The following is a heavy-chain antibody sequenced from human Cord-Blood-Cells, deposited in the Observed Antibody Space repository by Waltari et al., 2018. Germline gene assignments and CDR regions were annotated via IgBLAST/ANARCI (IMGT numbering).Heavy chain of an antibody. CDR2: IYYSAST. D-gene: IGHD6-19*01. CDR1: GGSISSSSYY. CDR3: ARTLGWYDAFDI. Sequence: QLQLQESGPGLVKPSETLSLTCTVSGGSISSSSYYWGWIRQPPGKGLEWIGSIYYSASTYYNPSLKSRVTISVDTSKNQFSLKLSSVTAADTAVYYCARTLGWYDAFDIWGQGTMVTVSS. V-gene: IGHV4-39*01. J-gene: IGHJ3*02.